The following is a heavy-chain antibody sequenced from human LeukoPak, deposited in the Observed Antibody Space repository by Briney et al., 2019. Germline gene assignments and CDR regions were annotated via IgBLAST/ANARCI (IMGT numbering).Heavy chain of an antibody. Sequence: GGSLRLSCAASGFTLSSYAMSWVRQAPGKGLEWVSAISDTGNTYHADSVKGRFTISRDSSKNPLFLQMNRLRPEDAAVYYCAKAPVTTCRGAFCYPFDYWGLGTLVTVSS. J-gene: IGHJ4*02. CDR3: AKAPVTTCRGAFCYPFDY. CDR2: ISDTGNT. CDR1: GFTLSSYA. V-gene: IGHV3-23*01. D-gene: IGHD2-15*01.